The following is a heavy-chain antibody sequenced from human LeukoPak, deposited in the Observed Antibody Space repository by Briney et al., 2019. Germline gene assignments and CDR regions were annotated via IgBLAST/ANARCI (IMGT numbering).Heavy chain of an antibody. V-gene: IGHV3-11*01. CDR2: ISSSGSTI. J-gene: IGHJ4*02. CDR3: ARDGGVYYDFWSGYVGY. CDR1: GFSFSSYW. Sequence: PGGSLRLSCAASGFSFSSYWMSWLRQAPGKGLEWVSYISSSGSTIYYADSVKGRFTISRDNAKNSLYLQMNSLRAEDTAVYYCARDGGVYYDFWSGYVGYWGQGTLVTVSS. D-gene: IGHD3-3*01.